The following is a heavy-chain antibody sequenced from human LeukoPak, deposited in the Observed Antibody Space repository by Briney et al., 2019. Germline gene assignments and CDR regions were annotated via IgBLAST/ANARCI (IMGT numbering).Heavy chain of an antibody. V-gene: IGHV3-53*01. CDR3: ARGLRLQWFGEFDY. CDR2: IYSGGST. J-gene: IGHJ4*02. Sequence: PGGSLRLSCAASGFTVSSNYMSWVRQAPGKGLEWVSVIYSGGSTYYADSVKGRFTISRDNSKNTLYLQMNSLRAEDTAVYYCARGLRLQWFGEFDYWGQGTLVTVSS. D-gene: IGHD3-10*01. CDR1: GFTVSSNY.